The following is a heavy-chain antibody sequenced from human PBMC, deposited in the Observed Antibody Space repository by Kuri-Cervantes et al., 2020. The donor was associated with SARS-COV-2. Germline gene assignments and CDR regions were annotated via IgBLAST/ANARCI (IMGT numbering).Heavy chain of an antibody. V-gene: IGHV1-69*01. CDR1: GGTFSSYA. D-gene: IGHD2-2*02. J-gene: IGHJ6*02. Sequence: GGSLRLSCKASGGTFSSYAISWVRQAPGQGLEWMGGIIPIFGTANYAQKFQGRVTITADESTSTAYMELSSLRSEDTAVYYCARPYCSSTSCYTEDPYYYGMDVWGQGTTVTVSS. CDR2: IIPIFGTA. CDR3: ARPYCSSTSCYTEDPYYYGMDV.